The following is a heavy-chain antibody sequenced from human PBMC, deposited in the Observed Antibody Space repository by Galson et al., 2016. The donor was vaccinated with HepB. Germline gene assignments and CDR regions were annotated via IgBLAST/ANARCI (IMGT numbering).Heavy chain of an antibody. CDR3: TLLRGPHLVRGVTRDSWFDP. CDR1: GFTFSSYS. Sequence: SLRLSCAASGFTFSSYSMNWVRQAPGKGLEWVSSISSGSSYIYYADSVRGRFIISRDNAKNSLYLQMNSLRAADTAMYFCTLLRGPHLVRGVTRDSWFDPWGQGTLVTVSS. D-gene: IGHD3-10*01. CDR2: ISSGSSYI. V-gene: IGHV3-21*01. J-gene: IGHJ5*02.